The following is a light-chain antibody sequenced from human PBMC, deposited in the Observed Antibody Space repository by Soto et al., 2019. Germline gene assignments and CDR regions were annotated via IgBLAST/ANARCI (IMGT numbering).Light chain of an antibody. CDR3: QQYNNWPLT. CDR2: GAS. Sequence: EILLLPSPATMSLSPGERATLSCRASQSVSSNLAWYQQKPGQAPRLLIYGASSRATGIPVRFSGSGSGTEFTLTISSLQSEDFAVYYCQQYNNWPLTFGQGTRLEIK. V-gene: IGKV3-15*01. J-gene: IGKJ5*01. CDR1: QSVSSN.